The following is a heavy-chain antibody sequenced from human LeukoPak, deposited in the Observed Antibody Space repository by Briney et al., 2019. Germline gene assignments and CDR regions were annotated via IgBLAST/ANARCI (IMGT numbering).Heavy chain of an antibody. CDR3: ARDPLRRYDY. CDR1: GFTFSTYW. Sequence: GGSLRLSCATSGFTFSTYWMSWVRQAPGKGLKWVATIKEDGRETYYVDSVKGRFTISRDNAKNSLYLQMSRLRAEDTAVYYCARDPLRRYDYWGQGTLLTVSS. V-gene: IGHV3-7*01. CDR2: IKEDGRET. J-gene: IGHJ4*02.